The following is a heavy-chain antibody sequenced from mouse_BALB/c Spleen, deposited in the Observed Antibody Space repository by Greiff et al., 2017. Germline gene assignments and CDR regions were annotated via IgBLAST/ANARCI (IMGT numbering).Heavy chain of an antibody. D-gene: IGHD2-2*01. Sequence: EVQLQESGPELVKPGASVKIPCTASGYTFTDYNMDWVKQSHGKSLEWIGDINPNNGGTIYNQKFKGKATLTVDKSSSTAYMELRSLTSEDTAVYYCAREGGYEGFAYWGQGTLVTVSA. CDR2: INPNNGGT. CDR3: AREGGYEGFAY. J-gene: IGHJ3*01. CDR1: GYTFTDYN. V-gene: IGHV1-18*01.